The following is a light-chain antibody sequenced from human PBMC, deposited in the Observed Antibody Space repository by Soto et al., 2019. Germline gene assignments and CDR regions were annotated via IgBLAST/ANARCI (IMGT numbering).Light chain of an antibody. CDR1: QSVGNN. CDR3: QQYGDWPLT. Sequence: EIVVTHSPATLSLSPGERATLSCRASQSVGNNFAWYQQKPGQAPRLLIFATSTRATGVPARFSGSGSGTEFTLTISSLQSEDFAVYYCQQYGDWPLTFGGGAKVEIE. CDR2: ATS. J-gene: IGKJ4*01. V-gene: IGKV3-15*01.